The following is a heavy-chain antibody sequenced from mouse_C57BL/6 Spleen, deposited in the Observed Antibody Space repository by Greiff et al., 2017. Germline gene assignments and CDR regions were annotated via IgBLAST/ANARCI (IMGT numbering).Heavy chain of an antibody. CDR3: ARGPYSPYYFDY. CDR2: IDPSDSYT. V-gene: IGHV1-69*01. CDR1: GYTFTSYW. J-gene: IGHJ2*01. Sequence: VQLQQSGAELVMPGASVKLSCKASGYTFTSYWMHWVKQRPGQGLEWIGEIDPSDSYTNYNQKFKGKSTLTVDKSSSTAYMQLSSLTSEDSAVYYCARGPYSPYYFDYWGQGTTLTVSS. D-gene: IGHD2-12*01.